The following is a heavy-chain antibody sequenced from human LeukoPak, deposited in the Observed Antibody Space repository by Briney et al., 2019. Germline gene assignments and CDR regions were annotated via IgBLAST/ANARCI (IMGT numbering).Heavy chain of an antibody. D-gene: IGHD6-13*01. V-gene: IGHV1-18*01. CDR3: ARDRWGYSSSWYGY. CDR1: GYTFTSYG. J-gene: IGHJ4*02. Sequence: ASVKVSCKASGYTFTSYGISWVRQAPGQGLEWMGWISAYNGNTNYAQKLQGRVTMTTDTSTSTAYMELRSLRSDDTAVYYCARDRWGYSSSWYGYWGQGTLVTVSS. CDR2: ISAYNGNT.